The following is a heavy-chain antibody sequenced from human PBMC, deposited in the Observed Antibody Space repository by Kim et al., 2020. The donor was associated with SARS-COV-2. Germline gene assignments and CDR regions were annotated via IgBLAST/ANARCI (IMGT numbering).Heavy chain of an antibody. V-gene: IGHV4-34*01. CDR1: GGSFSGYY. CDR2: INHSGST. CDR3: ARGPINYYGSGSHLDY. J-gene: IGHJ4*02. Sequence: SETLSLTCAVYGGSFSGYYWSWIRQPPGKGLEWIGEINHSGSTNYNPSLKSRVTISVDTSKNQFSLKLSSVTAADTAVYYCARGPINYYGSGSHLDYWGQGTLVTVSS. D-gene: IGHD3-10*01.